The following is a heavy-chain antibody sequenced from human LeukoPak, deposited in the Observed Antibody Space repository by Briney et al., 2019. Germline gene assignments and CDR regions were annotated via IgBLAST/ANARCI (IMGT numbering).Heavy chain of an antibody. V-gene: IGHV1-2*02. D-gene: IGHD2-2*01. CDR3: AREDIGVPAAYARYDY. J-gene: IGHJ4*02. Sequence: ALVKVSCKASGYTFTGYYMHWVRQAPGQGLEWMGWINPNSGGTNYAQKFQGRVTMTRDTSISTAYMELSRLRSDDTAVYYCAREDIGVPAAYARYDYWGQGTLVTVSS. CDR2: INPNSGGT. CDR1: GYTFTGYY.